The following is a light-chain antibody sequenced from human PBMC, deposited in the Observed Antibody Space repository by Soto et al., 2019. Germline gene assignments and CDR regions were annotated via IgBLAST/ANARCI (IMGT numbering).Light chain of an antibody. CDR3: QQRSNWPPYT. Sequence: EIVLTQSPATLSLSPGERATLSCRASQSVSSYLAWYKQKPGQAPRLLIYDASNRATGIPARFSGSGSGTDFTLTISSLEPEYFAVYYCQQRSNWPPYTFGQGTKLEIK. V-gene: IGKV3-11*01. CDR2: DAS. J-gene: IGKJ2*01. CDR1: QSVSSY.